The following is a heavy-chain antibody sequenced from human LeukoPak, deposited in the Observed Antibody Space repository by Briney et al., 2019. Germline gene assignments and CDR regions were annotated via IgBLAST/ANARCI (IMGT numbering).Heavy chain of an antibody. Sequence: ASVTVSCKASGYTFTTFGITWVRQAPGQGLEWMGWISTYNGNTNYAQNLQGRVTMTTDTSTSTAYMELRSLTSDDTAVYYCARVGADCSDGNCYWGQGTLVTVSS. D-gene: IGHD2-15*01. V-gene: IGHV1-18*01. CDR2: ISTYNGNT. CDR1: GYTFTTFG. J-gene: IGHJ4*02. CDR3: ARVGADCSDGNCY.